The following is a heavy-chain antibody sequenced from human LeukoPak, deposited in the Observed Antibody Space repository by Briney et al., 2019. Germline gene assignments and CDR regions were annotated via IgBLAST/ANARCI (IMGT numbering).Heavy chain of an antibody. Sequence: PGGSLRLSCAASGFTFSSSAMSWVRQAPGKGLEWVSVISKSGGCTYYADSVKGRFTISRDSSKNTLNLQMNSLRAEDTAVYYCAKESAAAGYFDYWGLGTLVTVSS. CDR3: AKESAAAGYFDY. V-gene: IGHV3-23*01. D-gene: IGHD6-13*01. CDR1: GFTFSSSA. CDR2: ISKSGGCT. J-gene: IGHJ4*01.